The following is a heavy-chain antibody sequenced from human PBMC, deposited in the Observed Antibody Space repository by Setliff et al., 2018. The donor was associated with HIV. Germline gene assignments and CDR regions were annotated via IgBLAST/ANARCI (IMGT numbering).Heavy chain of an antibody. CDR2: IYYSGST. CDR3: ARDGRSYYNFWCGPLFDS. D-gene: IGHD3-3*01. CDR1: GGSISSSSHY. Sequence: PSETLSLTCIVSGGSISSSSHYWGWIRQPPGKGLEWIGNIYYSGSTYYNPSLKSRVTISVDTSKNQFSLKLSSVTAADTAVYYCARDGRSYYNFWCGPLFDSWGQGTLVTVSS. V-gene: IGHV4-39*07. J-gene: IGHJ4*02.